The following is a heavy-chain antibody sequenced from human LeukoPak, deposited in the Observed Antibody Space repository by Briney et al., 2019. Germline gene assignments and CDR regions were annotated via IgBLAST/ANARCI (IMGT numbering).Heavy chain of an antibody. J-gene: IGHJ3*02. CDR1: GASITQHC. D-gene: IGHD3-16*01. V-gene: IGHV4-59*11. CDR2: FYYDGST. CDR3: TRGITGHYRSLGGFAFDI. Sequence: PSETLSLTCSVSGASITQHCWSWIRQPPGKGLEYIGYFYYDGSTNYTSSVRSRVTILVDTSKNQFTLNLRSVTAADTAKYYCTRGITGHYRSLGGFAFDICGQGTMVAVSS.